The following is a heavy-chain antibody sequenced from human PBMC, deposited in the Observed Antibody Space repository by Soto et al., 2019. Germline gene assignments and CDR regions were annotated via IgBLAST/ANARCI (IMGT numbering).Heavy chain of an antibody. CDR2: ISGSGGST. CDR3: SKDGATDV. Sequence: LSLSCAASGFTCCSYAMSWVRQAPGQGLEWVSAISGSGGSTYYADSVKGRFTIPRDNSKNTLYLQMNSLRAEDTDVYYCSKDGATDVWGQGTTVTVSS. D-gene: IGHD5-12*01. CDR1: GFTCCSYA. V-gene: IGHV3-23*01. J-gene: IGHJ6*02.